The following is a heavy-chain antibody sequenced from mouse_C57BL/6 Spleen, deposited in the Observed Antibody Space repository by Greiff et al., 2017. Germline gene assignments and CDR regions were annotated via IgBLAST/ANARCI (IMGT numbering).Heavy chain of an antibody. CDR2: IYPGDGDT. CDR1: GYAFSSSW. D-gene: IGHD6-1*01. CDR3: ASQGLSFAY. V-gene: IGHV1-82*01. J-gene: IGHJ3*01. Sequence: QVQLKQSGPELVKPGASVKISCKASGYAFSSSWMNWVKQRPGKGLEWIGRIYPGDGDTNYNGKFKGKATLTADKSSSTAYMQLSSLTSEDSAVYFCASQGLSFAYWGQGTLVTVSA.